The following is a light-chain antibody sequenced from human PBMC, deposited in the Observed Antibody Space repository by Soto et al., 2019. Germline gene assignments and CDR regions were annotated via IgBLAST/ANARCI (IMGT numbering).Light chain of an antibody. Sequence: QSALTQPASVSGSPGQSITISCTGTSSDVCGYNYVSWYQQHPGKAPKLMIYDVSKRPSGVSNRFSGSKSGNTASLTISGLQAEDEGDYYCSSYTSSSTHDVFGTGTKLTVL. J-gene: IGLJ1*01. V-gene: IGLV2-14*03. CDR2: DVS. CDR3: SSYTSSSTHDV. CDR1: SSDVCGYNY.